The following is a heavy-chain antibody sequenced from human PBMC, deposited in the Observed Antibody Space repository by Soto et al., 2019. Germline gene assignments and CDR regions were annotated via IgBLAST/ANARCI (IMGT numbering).Heavy chain of an antibody. J-gene: IGHJ4*02. CDR2: INEEGSEK. CDR1: GVTFSSYW. Sequence: EVQLAESGGDLVQPGGSLRLSCAASGVTFSSYWMTWVRQAPGKGLEWVANINEEGSEKHYVDSVKDRFTITRDNAKNSLYLQMTSLRAEDTAVYYCASGGHVDYCGQGTLVTVSS. V-gene: IGHV3-7*05. CDR3: ASGGHVDY. D-gene: IGHD3-16*01.